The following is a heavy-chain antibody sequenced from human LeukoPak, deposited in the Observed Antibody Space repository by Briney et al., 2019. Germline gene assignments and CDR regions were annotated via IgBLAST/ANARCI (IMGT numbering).Heavy chain of an antibody. CDR3: ASCWNYVDAFDI. V-gene: IGHV4-61*01. D-gene: IGHD1-7*01. CDR1: GYSISSGYY. CDR2: IYYSGST. Sequence: PSETLSLTCAVSGYSISSGYYWSWIRQPPGKGLEWIGYIYYSGSTNYNPSLKSRVTISVDTSKNQFSLKLSSVTAADTAVYYCASCWNYVDAFDIWGQGTMVTVSS. J-gene: IGHJ3*02.